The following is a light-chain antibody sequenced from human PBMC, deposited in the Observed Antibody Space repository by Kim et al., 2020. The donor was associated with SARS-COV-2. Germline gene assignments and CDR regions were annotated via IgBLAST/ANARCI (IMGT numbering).Light chain of an antibody. CDR3: QVLDSSSVV. CDR2: RDY. CDR1: NIGRKN. J-gene: IGLJ2*01. V-gene: IGLV3-9*01. Sequence: SYELTQPLSVSVALGQTARITCGGNNIGRKNVHWYQQKPGQAPVLVIYRDYNRTSGIPERFSGSNSGNTATLTISRAQAGDEADYYCQVLDSSSVVFGGGTQLTVL.